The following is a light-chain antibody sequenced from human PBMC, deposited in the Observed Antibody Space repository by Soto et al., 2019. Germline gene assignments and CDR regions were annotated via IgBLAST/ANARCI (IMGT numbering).Light chain of an antibody. CDR3: SSYRSSSTPVV. CDR1: SSDVGGYNY. J-gene: IGLJ2*01. Sequence: QSALTQPASVSGSPGQSITISCTGTSSDVGGYNYVSWYQQHPGKAPKLMIYEVNNRPSGVSNRFSGSKSGNTASLTISGLQAEDEADYYCSSYRSSSTPVVFGGGTKLTVL. CDR2: EVN. V-gene: IGLV2-14*01.